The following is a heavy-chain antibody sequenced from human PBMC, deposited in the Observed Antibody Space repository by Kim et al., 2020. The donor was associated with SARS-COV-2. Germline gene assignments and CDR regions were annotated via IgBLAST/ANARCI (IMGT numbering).Heavy chain of an antibody. CDR1: GFTFSSYG. J-gene: IGHJ4*02. CDR3: AKIGTYSGSYPQRWGPLDY. V-gene: IGHV3-30*18. Sequence: GGSLRLSCAASGFTFSSYGMHWVRQAPGKGLEWVAVISYDGSNKYYADSVKGRFTISRDNSKNTLYLQMNSLRAEDTAVYYCAKIGTYSGSYPQRWGPLDYWGQGTLVTASS. CDR2: ISYDGSNK. D-gene: IGHD1-26*01.